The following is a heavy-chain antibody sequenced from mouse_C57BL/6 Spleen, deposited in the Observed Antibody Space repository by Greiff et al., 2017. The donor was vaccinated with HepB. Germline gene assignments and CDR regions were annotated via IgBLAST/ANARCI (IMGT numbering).Heavy chain of an antibody. CDR1: GLTFTDYY. V-gene: IGHV7-3*01. CDR3: ARLGDYEGYFDY. D-gene: IGHD2-4*01. CDR2: IRNKANGYTT. J-gene: IGHJ2*01. Sequence: EVKLMESGGGLVQPGGSLSLSCAASGLTFTDYYMSWVRQPPGKALEWLGFIRNKANGYTTEYSASVKGRFTISRDNSQSILYLQMNALRAEDSATYYCARLGDYEGYFDYWGQGTTLTVSS.